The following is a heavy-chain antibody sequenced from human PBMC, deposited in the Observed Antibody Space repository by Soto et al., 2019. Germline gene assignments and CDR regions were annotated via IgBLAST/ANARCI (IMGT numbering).Heavy chain of an antibody. V-gene: IGHV4-39*01. CDR2: IYYSGST. J-gene: IGHJ1*01. CDR1: GSSISSSSYY. Sequence: PSETLSLTCTVSGSSISSSSYYWGWIRQPPGKGLEWIGSIYYSGSTYYNPSLKSRVTISVDTSKNQFSLKLSSVTAADTAVYYCASSAPYYYDSSGYSTNFQHWGQGTLVTVSS. D-gene: IGHD3-22*01. CDR3: ASSAPYYYDSSGYSTNFQH.